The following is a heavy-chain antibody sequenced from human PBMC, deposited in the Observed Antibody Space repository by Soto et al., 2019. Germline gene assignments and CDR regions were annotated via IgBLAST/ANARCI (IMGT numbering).Heavy chain of an antibody. CDR3: ARDGGRHSGGIDY. V-gene: IGHV1-69*01. J-gene: IGHJ4*02. CDR1: GGTFSSYS. D-gene: IGHD1-26*01. CDR2: IIPIFGTA. Sequence: QVQLVQSEAEVKKPGSSVKVSCKASGGTFSSYSINWVRQAPGQGLEWMGEIIPIFGTANYAQKFQGRVTITADESTSTAYMELSSLRSEDTPVYYCARDGGRHSGGIDYWGQGTLVTVSS.